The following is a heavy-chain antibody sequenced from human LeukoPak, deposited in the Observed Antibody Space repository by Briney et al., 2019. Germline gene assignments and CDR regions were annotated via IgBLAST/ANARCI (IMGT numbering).Heavy chain of an antibody. CDR3: ATGRDADSARGYYDMDV. D-gene: IGHD5-24*01. V-gene: IGHV4-4*07. J-gene: IGHJ6*02. Sequence: PSETLSLTCTVTGGSITGYYWTWIRKPAGKGLDWIGRIYSGGSTNYNPPLKSRVTMSVDTSKNQFSLKLSSVTAADTAVYYCATGRDADSARGYYDMDVWGQGATVTVSS. CDR2: IYSGGST. CDR1: GGSITGYY.